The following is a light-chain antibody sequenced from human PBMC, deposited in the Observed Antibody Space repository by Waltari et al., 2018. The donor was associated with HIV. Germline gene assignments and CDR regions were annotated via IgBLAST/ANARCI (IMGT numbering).Light chain of an antibody. Sequence: SFELTQPPSVSVSPGQTADISCSGDKLGERYACWYQQRPGQSPVLVIYQDNKRPSGIPERVSGSNSGNTATLTISGTQAMDEADYYCQAWDSYTALFGGGTKLTVL. CDR1: KLGERY. CDR2: QDN. CDR3: QAWDSYTAL. J-gene: IGLJ2*01. V-gene: IGLV3-1*01.